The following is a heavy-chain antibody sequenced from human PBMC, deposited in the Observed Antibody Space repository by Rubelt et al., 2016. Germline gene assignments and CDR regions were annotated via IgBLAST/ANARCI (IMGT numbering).Heavy chain of an antibody. D-gene: IGHD6-13*01. J-gene: IGHJ3*01. CDR2: SNPSGST. V-gene: IGHV4-34*01. Sequence: QVQLQQWGAGLLKPSETLSLTCAVYGGSLSGYYWSWIRQSPGKGLEWIGESNPSGSTNYNPSLKSRVTISVDTSTNHFSLRLTSGTAADTAVYYCARHVVAAAPLGVWGQGTMVTVSS. CDR3: ARHVVAAAPLGV. CDR1: GGSLSGYY.